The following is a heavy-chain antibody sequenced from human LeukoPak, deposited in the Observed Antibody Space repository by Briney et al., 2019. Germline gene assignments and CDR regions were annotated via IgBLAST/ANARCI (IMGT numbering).Heavy chain of an antibody. CDR1: GFTFSSYE. Sequence: GGSLRLSCAASGFTFSSYEMNWVRQAPGKGLEWVAVISYDGSNKYYADSVKGRFTISRDNSKNTLYLQMNSLRAEDTAVYYCAKQESGYSYGEGVYFDYWGQGTLVTVSS. J-gene: IGHJ4*02. CDR3: AKQESGYSYGEGVYFDY. CDR2: ISYDGSNK. V-gene: IGHV3-30*18. D-gene: IGHD5-18*01.